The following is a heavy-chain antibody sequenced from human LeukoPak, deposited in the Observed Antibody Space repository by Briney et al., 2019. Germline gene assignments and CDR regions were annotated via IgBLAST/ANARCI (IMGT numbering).Heavy chain of an antibody. D-gene: IGHD4-17*01. CDR2: IYPADSDT. CDR1: GYTFTSYW. V-gene: IGHV5-51*01. CDR3: ARVYGRYIQH. Sequence: GESLKISCEGSGYTFTSYWIGWVRQMPGKGLEWMGSIYPADSDTRYSPSFQGQVTISADKSISTAYLQWSSLKASDTAMYFCARVYGRYIQHWARAPWSSSPQ. J-gene: IGHJ1*01.